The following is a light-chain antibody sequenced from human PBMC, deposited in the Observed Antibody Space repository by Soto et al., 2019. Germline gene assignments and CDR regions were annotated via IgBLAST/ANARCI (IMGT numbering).Light chain of an antibody. Sequence: DIQMTQSPSALSASVGDRVTITCQASQDINNYLNWYQQKPGKVPKLLTYDASNLETGVRSRFSRDGSGTDFTFTIGSLQPEDIETYYYQQYRTFGQGTKLEIK. CDR2: DAS. CDR1: QDINNY. J-gene: IGKJ2*01. CDR3: QQYRT. V-gene: IGKV1-33*01.